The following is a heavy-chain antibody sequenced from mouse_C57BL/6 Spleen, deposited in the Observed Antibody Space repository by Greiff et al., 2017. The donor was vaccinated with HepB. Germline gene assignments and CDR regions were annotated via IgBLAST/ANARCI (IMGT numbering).Heavy chain of an antibody. J-gene: IGHJ2*01. CDR2: IDPSDSET. CDR1: GYTFTSYW. V-gene: IGHV1-52*01. Sequence: VQLQQSGAELVRPGSSVKLSCKASGYTFTSYWMHWVKQRPIQGLEWIGNIDPSDSETHYNQKFKDKATLTVDKSSSTAYMQLRSLTSEDSAVYYGARGYDYEDYFDYWGQGTTLTVSS. CDR3: ARGYDYEDYFDY. D-gene: IGHD2-4*01.